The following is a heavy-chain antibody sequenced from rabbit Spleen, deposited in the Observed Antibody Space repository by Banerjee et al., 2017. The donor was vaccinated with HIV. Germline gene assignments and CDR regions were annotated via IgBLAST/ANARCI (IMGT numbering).Heavy chain of an antibody. J-gene: IGHJ4*01. CDR3: ARGPPYAGYAGYGYVYLNL. Sequence: QSLEESGGGLVRPGASLTLTCKASGFSFNSGDDMCWVRQAPGKGLEWIACINAVTGKAVYASWAKGRFTFSKTSSTTVTLQMTSLTAADTATYFCARGPPYAGYAGYGYVYLNLWGQGTLVTVS. CDR1: GFSFNSGDD. CDR2: INAVTGKA. V-gene: IGHV1S40*01. D-gene: IGHD6-1*01.